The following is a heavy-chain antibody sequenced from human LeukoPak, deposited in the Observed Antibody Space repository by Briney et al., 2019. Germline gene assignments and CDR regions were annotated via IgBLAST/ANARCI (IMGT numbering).Heavy chain of an antibody. D-gene: IGHD6-13*01. CDR3: ARRRPIAMKGYFNWSFDL. J-gene: IGHJ2*01. V-gene: IGHV4-34*01. CDR2: INHSGAT. CDR1: DGSFSDSY. Sequence: SETLSLTCAVYDGSFSDSYWTWIRQPPGKGLEWVAEINHSGATDYNPALKSRVSISVDPSKKQFSLRLNSVTVANTAVYYCARRRPIAMKGYFNWSFDLWGRGTLVTVSS.